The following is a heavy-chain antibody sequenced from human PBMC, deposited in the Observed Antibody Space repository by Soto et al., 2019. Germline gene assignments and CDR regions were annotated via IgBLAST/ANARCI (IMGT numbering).Heavy chain of an antibody. V-gene: IGHV4-4*02. J-gene: IGHJ5*01. CDR2: MYHSGTT. D-gene: IGHD5-18*01. Sequence: QVQLQESGPGLVKPSGTLSLTCAVSGASISSSNWWSWVRQPPGKGLEWIGEMYHSGTTNHNPSLKSRVTISVDKSQNQFSLKLSSVTAADTAVYYCASRRDGYSVIGSWGQGTLVTVSS. CDR1: GASISSSNW. CDR3: ASRRDGYSVIGS.